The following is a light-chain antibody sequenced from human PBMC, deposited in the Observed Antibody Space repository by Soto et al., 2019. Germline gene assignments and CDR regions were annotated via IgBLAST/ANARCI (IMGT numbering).Light chain of an antibody. CDR2: GAS. V-gene: IGKV3D-15*01. Sequence: EIVMTQSPATLSVSPGERATLSCRASQSVSSNLAWYQQKPGQAPRLLIYGASTRATGIPARFSGSGSGTEFTLTISRMQSEDFAVYYCKQYNNWPLTFGGGTKMEIK. CDR1: QSVSSN. CDR3: KQYNNWPLT. J-gene: IGKJ4*01.